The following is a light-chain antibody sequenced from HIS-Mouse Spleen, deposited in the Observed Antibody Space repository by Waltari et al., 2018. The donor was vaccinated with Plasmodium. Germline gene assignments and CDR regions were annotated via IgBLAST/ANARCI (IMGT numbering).Light chain of an antibody. CDR2: EDS. CDR1: AFPKKY. V-gene: IGLV3-10*01. CDR3: YSTDGSGNHRV. Sequence: SSELTQPPSASVSPGQTARIPCSGAAFPKKYAYCYQQKSGQTPALVINEDSKRPSGSAERFSGASTGTMATWTISGAQVEDEAAYYCYSTDGSGNHRVFGGGTKLTVL. J-gene: IGLJ3*02.